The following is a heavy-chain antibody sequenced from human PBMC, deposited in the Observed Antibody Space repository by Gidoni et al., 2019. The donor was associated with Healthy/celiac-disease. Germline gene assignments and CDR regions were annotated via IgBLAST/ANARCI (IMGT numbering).Heavy chain of an antibody. J-gene: IGHJ3*02. CDR2: ISSSSSTI. D-gene: IGHD6-19*01. CDR3: ARQFIVAGTRVDAFDI. V-gene: IGHV3-48*04. CDR1: GFTFSSYS. Sequence: EVQLVESGVGLVQPGGSLRLSCAASGFTFSSYSMNWVRQAPGKGLEWVSYISSSSSTIYYADSVKGRFTISRDNAKNSLYLQMNSLRAEDTAVYYCARQFIVAGTRVDAFDIWGQGTMVTVSS.